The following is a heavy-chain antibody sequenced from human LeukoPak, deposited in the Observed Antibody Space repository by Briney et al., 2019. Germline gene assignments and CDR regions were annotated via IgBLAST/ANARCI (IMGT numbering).Heavy chain of an antibody. CDR1: GFTFSRYA. CDR3: ARPTGITRVYPDY. CDR2: SRPRGEGA. V-gene: IGHV3-23*01. J-gene: IGHJ4*02. D-gene: IGHD4-17*01. Sequence: GGSLRLSCAASGFTFSRYAMSWVRQAPGKGLEWVSSSRPRGEGAYYAESVKGRFTISRDNSKNTLYLQMNSLRAEDTAVYYCARPTGITRVYPDYWGQGTLVTVSS.